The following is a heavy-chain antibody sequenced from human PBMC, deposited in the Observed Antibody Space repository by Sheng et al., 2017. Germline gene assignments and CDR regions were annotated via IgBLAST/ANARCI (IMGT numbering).Heavy chain of an antibody. CDR1: GGSFSGYY. J-gene: IGHJ4*02. V-gene: IGHV4-34*01. D-gene: IGHD3-3*01. Sequence: QVQLQQWGAGLLKPSETLSLTCAVYGGSFSGYYWSWIRQPPGKGLEWIGEINHSGSTNYNPSLKSRVTISVDTSKNQFSLKLSSVTAADTAVYYCARGVRFLEWLDYWGQGTLVTVSS. CDR3: ARGVRFLEWLDY. CDR2: INHSGST.